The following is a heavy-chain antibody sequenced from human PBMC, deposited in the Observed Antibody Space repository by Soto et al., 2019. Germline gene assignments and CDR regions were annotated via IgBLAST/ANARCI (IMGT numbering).Heavy chain of an antibody. CDR1: GDSVSSNAAA. CDR2: TYYRSNWRH. CDR3: ARGVAGTGFDL. D-gene: IGHD6-19*01. Sequence: SQTLSLTCAISGDSVSSNAAAWNWIRSSPSRGLEWLGRTYYRSNWRHDYAVSVKSRITVNPDTSKNHFSLQLNSVTPDDTAVYYCARGVAGTGFDLWGQGTLVTVSS. V-gene: IGHV6-1*01. J-gene: IGHJ4*02.